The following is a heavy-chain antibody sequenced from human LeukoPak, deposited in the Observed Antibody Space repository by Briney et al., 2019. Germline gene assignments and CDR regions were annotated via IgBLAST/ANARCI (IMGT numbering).Heavy chain of an antibody. CDR1: GGSISSGGYY. Sequence: PSQTLSLTCTVSGGSISSGGYYWSWIRQHPGKGLEWIGYIYYSGSTYYNPSLKSRVTISVDTSKNQFSLKLSSVTAADTAVYYCARAPGWEVVPAAAWGYYYYYYMDVWGKGTTVTVSS. CDR3: ARAPGWEVVPAAAWGYYYYYYMDV. CDR2: IYYSGST. V-gene: IGHV4-31*03. D-gene: IGHD2-2*01. J-gene: IGHJ6*03.